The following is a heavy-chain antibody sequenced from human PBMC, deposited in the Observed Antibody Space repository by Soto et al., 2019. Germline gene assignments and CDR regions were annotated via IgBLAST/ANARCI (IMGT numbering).Heavy chain of an antibody. CDR3: VSNLGPDYHGPDV. J-gene: IGHJ6*02. V-gene: IGHV4-4*02. CDR2: IYHTGSA. CDR1: GDSITNNHW. D-gene: IGHD7-27*01. Sequence: SETLSLTCTVCGDSITNNHWWSWVPQPQGKGPELIGDIYHTGSANYNPSLESRVAFSVDKSKTQFSLSLTSVTAADTAVYYCVSNLGPDYHGPDVWGQGTTVTVSS.